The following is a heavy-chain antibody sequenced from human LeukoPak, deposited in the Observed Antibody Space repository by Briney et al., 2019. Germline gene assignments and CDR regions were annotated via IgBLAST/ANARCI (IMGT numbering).Heavy chain of an antibody. CDR2: IHYSGST. Sequence: SETLSLTCTVSGGSISSGDYYGSWIRQPPGKGLEWIGYIHYSGSTYYNPSLRSRVTMSVDTSKNQFSLKLSSVTAADTAVYYCARYGSGSRRFDPWGQGTLVTVFS. V-gene: IGHV4-30-4*01. J-gene: IGHJ5*02. CDR1: GGSISSGDYY. D-gene: IGHD3-10*01. CDR3: ARYGSGSRRFDP.